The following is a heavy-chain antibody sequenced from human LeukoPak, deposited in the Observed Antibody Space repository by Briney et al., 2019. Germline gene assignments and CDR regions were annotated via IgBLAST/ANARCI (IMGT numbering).Heavy chain of an antibody. CDR3: ARGSRGYSYGCDY. CDR1: GGSISRGGYY. V-gene: IGHV4-61*08. Sequence: PSETLSLTCTVSGGSISRGGYYWSWIRQHPGKGLEWIGYIYYSGSTNYNPSLKSRVTISVDTSKNQFSLKLSSVTAADTAVYYCARGSRGYSYGCDYWGQGTLVTVSS. D-gene: IGHD5-18*01. CDR2: IYYSGST. J-gene: IGHJ4*02.